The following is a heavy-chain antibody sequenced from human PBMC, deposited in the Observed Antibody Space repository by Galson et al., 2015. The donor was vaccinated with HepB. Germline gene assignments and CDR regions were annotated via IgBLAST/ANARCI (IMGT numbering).Heavy chain of an antibody. CDR1: GYSFTNYG. CDR3: AREEGVAVGTDTLAF. V-gene: IGHV1-18*01. CDR2: ISPYNGNT. D-gene: IGHD6-13*01. Sequence: SVKVSCKASGYSFTNYGITWVRQAPGQGLEWMGWISPYNGNTNYAQNFQGRVTMTTDTSTTTAFMELRGLRSDDTAVYYCAREEGVAVGTDTLAFWGQRTRLTVSS. J-gene: IGHJ4*02.